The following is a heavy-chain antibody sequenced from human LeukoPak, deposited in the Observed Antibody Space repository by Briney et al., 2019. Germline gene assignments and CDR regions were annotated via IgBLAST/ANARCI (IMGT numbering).Heavy chain of an antibody. V-gene: IGHV3-23*01. CDR2: IDDSGVIR. CDR1: GFTFKTHA. J-gene: IGHJ6*02. D-gene: IGHD2-15*01. Sequence: GGSLRLSCAASGFTFKTHAMSWVRQAPGKGLEWVSRIDDSGVIRSYADSVKGRFTISRDNSKNTLYLQMNSLRAEDTAVYYCARDIVVVVAATPLVRYYYGMDVWGQGTTVTVSS. CDR3: ARDIVVVVAATPLVRYYYGMDV.